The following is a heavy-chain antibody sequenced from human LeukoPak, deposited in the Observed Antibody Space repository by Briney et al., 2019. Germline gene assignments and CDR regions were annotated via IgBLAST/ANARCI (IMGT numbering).Heavy chain of an antibody. CDR1: GFTFSNFG. D-gene: IGHD2-21*02. V-gene: IGHV3-30*02. CDR3: AKDHRAYCGGDCVDFDY. CDR2: IRYDGSNE. J-gene: IGHJ4*02. Sequence: GGSLRLSCAGSGFTFSNFGMHWVRHAPGKGLEWVAFIRYDGSNEYYADSVKGRFTISRDNSKNTLYLQMNSLRAEDTAVYYCAKDHRAYCGGDCVDFDYWGQGTMVTVSS.